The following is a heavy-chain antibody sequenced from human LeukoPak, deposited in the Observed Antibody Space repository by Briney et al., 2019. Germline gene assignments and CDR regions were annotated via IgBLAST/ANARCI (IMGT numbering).Heavy chain of an antibody. CDR3: AKDSSNSGSFSVAFDI. D-gene: IGHD1-26*01. V-gene: IGHV3-9*01. CDR2: ISWNSGSI. J-gene: IGHJ3*02. Sequence: GRSLRLSCAASGFTFDDYAMHWVRQAPGKGLEWVSGISWNSGSIGYADSVKGRFTISRDNAKNSLYLQMNSLRAEDTALYYCAKDSSNSGSFSVAFDIWGQGTMVTVSS. CDR1: GFTFDDYA.